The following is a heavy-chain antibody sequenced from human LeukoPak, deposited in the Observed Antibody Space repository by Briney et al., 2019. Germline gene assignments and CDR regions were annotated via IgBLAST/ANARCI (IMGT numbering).Heavy chain of an antibody. CDR1: GFTFSSCW. V-gene: IGHV3-7*01. D-gene: IGHD2-15*01. Sequence: GGSLRLSCAASGFTFSSCWMSWVRQAPGKGLEWVANIKQDGSEKYYVDSVKGRFTISRDNAKNSLYLQMNSLRAEDTAVYYCAREYCSGGSCYHDYWGQGTLVTVSS. CDR3: AREYCSGGSCYHDY. J-gene: IGHJ4*02. CDR2: IKQDGSEK.